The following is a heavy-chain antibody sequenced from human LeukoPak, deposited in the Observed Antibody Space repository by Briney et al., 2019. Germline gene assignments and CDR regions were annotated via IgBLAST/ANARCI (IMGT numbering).Heavy chain of an antibody. CDR3: ARALDATYYRSGSYIQGREKAEYYFVY. V-gene: IGHV3-21*01. Sequence: PRGSLSLSCAASVLTFSSYSMNWVRHAPGKGLEWVSSISSSSSYIYYADPVKGRFTTSKDNAKNSLYLQMNSLRAEDTAVYYCARALDATYYRSGSYIQGREKAEYYFVYWGQGTLVTVSS. D-gene: IGHD3-10*01. CDR2: ISSSSSYI. J-gene: IGHJ4*02. CDR1: VLTFSSYS.